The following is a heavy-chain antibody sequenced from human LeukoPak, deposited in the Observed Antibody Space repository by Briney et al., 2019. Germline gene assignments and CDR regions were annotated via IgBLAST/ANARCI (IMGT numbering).Heavy chain of an antibody. J-gene: IGHJ6*02. CDR1: GFTFSSYE. Sequence: GGSLRLSCAASGFTFSSYEMNWVRQAPGKGLEWVSYITSSGRTIDYAASVKGRFTISRDNAKNSLYLQMNSLRAEDTAVYYCARAGYPSGYDWGAYYYYGMDVWGQGTTVTVSS. D-gene: IGHD5-12*01. CDR2: ITSSGRTI. CDR3: ARAGYPSGYDWGAYYYYGMDV. V-gene: IGHV3-48*03.